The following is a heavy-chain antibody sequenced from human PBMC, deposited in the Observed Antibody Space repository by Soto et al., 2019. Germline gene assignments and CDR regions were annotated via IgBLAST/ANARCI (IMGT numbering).Heavy chain of an antibody. V-gene: IGHV3-7*03. Sequence: DVQVVESGGGLVQPGGSLRLSCAVSGFTFSSYWMTWVRQAPGKGLEWVANIKNDGSEMDYGGSVKVRFTISRDNAKNSLVLQMNSLRAEDTAIYDCVRNSGWYRLDHWGQGTLVTVSS. D-gene: IGHD6-19*01. CDR2: IKNDGSEM. CDR3: VRNSGWYRLDH. J-gene: IGHJ4*02. CDR1: GFTFSSYW.